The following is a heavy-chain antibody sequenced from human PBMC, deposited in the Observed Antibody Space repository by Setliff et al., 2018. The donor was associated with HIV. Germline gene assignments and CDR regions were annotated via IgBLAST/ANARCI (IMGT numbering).Heavy chain of an antibody. D-gene: IGHD2-21*01. CDR1: EYFFRTSW. J-gene: IGHJ6*04. CDR3: TRHPLQPEVSGYFYLMYV. V-gene: IGHV5-51*01. Sequence: PGESLKISCKGPEYFFRTSWIGWVRQLPGKGLEWVAVIFPLDSETRYNPSLEGHVTISVDKSINTAYLQWSSLRASDTAVYYCTRHPLQPEVSGYFYLMYVWGTGTTVTVSS. CDR2: IFPLDSET.